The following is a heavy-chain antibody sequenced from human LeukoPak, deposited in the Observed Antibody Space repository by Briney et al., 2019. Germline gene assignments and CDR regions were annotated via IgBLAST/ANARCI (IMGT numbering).Heavy chain of an antibody. D-gene: IGHD3-22*01. J-gene: IGHJ6*03. CDR3: ARAHYYDSSGPYMDV. CDR2: ISSSSSTI. V-gene: IGHV3-48*04. Sequence: GGSLRLSCAASGFTFSSYSMNWVRQAPGKGLEWVSYISSSSSTIYYADSVKGRFTISRDNAKNSLCLQMNSLRAEDTAVYYCARAHYYDSSGPYMDVWGKGTTVTVSS. CDR1: GFTFSSYS.